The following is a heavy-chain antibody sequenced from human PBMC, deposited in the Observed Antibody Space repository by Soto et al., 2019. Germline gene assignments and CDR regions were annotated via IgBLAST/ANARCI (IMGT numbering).Heavy chain of an antibody. V-gene: IGHV4-31*03. J-gene: IGHJ6*02. CDR1: GGSIRSGGYY. CDR2: IYYSGNT. D-gene: IGHD5-18*01. Sequence: SETLSLTCTVSGGSIRSGGYYWSWVRQNPRRGLEWIGNIYYSGNTYYNPSLKSRLTISVDTSKNQFSLNLSSVTAADSAVYYCARDRLMATAGTARHYFGLDVWGQGTTVTVSS. CDR3: ARDRLMATAGTARHYFGLDV.